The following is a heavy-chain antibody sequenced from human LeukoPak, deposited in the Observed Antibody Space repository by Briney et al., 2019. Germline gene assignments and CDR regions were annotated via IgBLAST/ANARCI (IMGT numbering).Heavy chain of an antibody. CDR3: ARTGSTGGY. V-gene: IGHV4-61*01. Sequence: SETLSLTCTVSGGSVSGGNYYCSWIRQSPGKGLEWIGYIHYSGSTVYNPSLKSRVTMSIDTSKNQFSLNLSSVTAADTAVYYCARTGSTGGYWGQGTWSPSPQ. CDR2: IHYSGST. D-gene: IGHD1-1*01. J-gene: IGHJ4*02. CDR1: GGSVSGGNYY.